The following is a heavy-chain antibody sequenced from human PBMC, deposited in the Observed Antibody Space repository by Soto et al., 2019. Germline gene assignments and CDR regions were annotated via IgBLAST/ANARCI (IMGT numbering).Heavy chain of an antibody. D-gene: IGHD6-13*01. J-gene: IGHJ4*02. CDR1: GGSISSSNW. Sequence: NPSETLSLTCAVSGGSISSSNWWSWVRQPPGKGLEWIGEIYHSGSTNYNPSLKSRVTISVDKSKNQFSLKLSSVTAADTAVYYCAREMVLAAASGGIDYWGQGTLVTVSS. CDR2: IYHSGST. CDR3: AREMVLAAASGGIDY. V-gene: IGHV4-4*02.